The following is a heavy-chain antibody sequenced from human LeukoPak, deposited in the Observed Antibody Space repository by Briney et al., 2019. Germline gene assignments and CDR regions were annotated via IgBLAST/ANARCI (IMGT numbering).Heavy chain of an antibody. D-gene: IGHD6-13*01. Sequence: GGSLRLSCAASGFTFSSYAMHWARQAPGKGLEWVAVISYDGSNKYYADSVKGRFTISRDNSKNTLYLQMNSLRAEDTAVYYCARERGEQLVPDDAFDIWGQGTMVTVSS. CDR1: GFTFSSYA. CDR3: ARERGEQLVPDDAFDI. CDR2: ISYDGSNK. V-gene: IGHV3-30-3*01. J-gene: IGHJ3*02.